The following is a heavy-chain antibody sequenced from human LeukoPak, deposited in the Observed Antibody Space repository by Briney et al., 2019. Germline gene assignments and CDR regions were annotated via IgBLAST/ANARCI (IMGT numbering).Heavy chain of an antibody. CDR3: ARDRTYTAGNDAFDI. D-gene: IGHD3-16*01. CDR1: GFTFSTYS. CDR2: ISSSSSHI. Sequence: GGSLRLSCAASGFTFSTYSMNWVRQAPGKGLEWVSSISSSSSHIYYADSVKGRFTISRDNAKNSLYLQMNSLRAEDTAVYYCARDRTYTAGNDAFDIWGQGTMDTVSA. J-gene: IGHJ3*02. V-gene: IGHV3-21*01.